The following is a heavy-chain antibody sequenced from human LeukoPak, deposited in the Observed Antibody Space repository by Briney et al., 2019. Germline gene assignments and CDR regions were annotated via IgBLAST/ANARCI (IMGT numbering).Heavy chain of an antibody. V-gene: IGHV3-23*01. CDR3: AKMAERDGYSPFDY. J-gene: IGHJ4*02. CDR2: ISGSGGST. CDR1: GFTFSSYA. D-gene: IGHD5-24*01. Sequence: GGSLRLSCAASGFTFSSYAMSWVRQTPGKGLEWVSAISGSGGSTYYADSVKGRFTVSRDNSKNTLYLQMNSLRAEDTAVYYCAKMAERDGYSPFDYWGQGTLVTVSS.